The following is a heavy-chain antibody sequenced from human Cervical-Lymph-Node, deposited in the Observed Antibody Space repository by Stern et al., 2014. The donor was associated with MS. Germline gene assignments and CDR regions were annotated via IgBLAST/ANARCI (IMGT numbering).Heavy chain of an antibody. CDR3: ARDLRLDY. CDR2: ISSRSRT. Sequence: EVQLVQSGGGLVKPGGSLRLSCAASGFNFSIYNMYWVRQAPGKGLEWVSSISSRSRTNYADSVRGRFTISRDNAKDSLFLQMNSLRAEDTAIYYCARDLRLDYWGQGTLVTVSS. CDR1: GFNFSIYN. J-gene: IGHJ4*02. V-gene: IGHV3-21*01.